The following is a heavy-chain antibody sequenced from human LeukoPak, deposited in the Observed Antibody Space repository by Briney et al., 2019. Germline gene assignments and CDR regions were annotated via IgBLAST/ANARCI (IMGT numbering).Heavy chain of an antibody. CDR2: MNPNSGNT. V-gene: IGHV1-8*03. D-gene: IGHD1-26*01. Sequence: ASVKVSCKASGHTFTSYDINWVRQATGQGLEWMGWMNPNSGNTGYAQKFQGRVTITRNTSISTAYMELSSLRSEDTAVYYCARVNIVGATTAFDIWGQGTVVTVSS. CDR3: ARVNIVGATTAFDI. J-gene: IGHJ3*02. CDR1: GHTFTSYD.